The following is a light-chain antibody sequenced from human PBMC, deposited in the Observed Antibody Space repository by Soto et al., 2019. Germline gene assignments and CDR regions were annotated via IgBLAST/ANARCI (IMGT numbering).Light chain of an antibody. Sequence: EIVLTQSPGTLSLSPGERATLSCRASQTVSNTYLAWYQQKPGQAPRLLIYGAFSRTTGIPDRFSGSGSGTDFTLTISRMETEDFAVYYCQQFRGLWTFGPGTKVAIK. CDR3: QQFRGLWT. J-gene: IGKJ1*01. CDR2: GAF. V-gene: IGKV3-20*01. CDR1: QTVSNTY.